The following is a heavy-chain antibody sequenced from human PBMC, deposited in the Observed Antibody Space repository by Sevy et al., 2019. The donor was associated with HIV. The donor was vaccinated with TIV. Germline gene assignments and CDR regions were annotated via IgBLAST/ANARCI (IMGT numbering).Heavy chain of an antibody. CDR3: AKLETVYYYGMDV. D-gene: IGHD1-1*01. Sequence: SETLSLTCNVSGGSISSSYYWGWIRQPPGKGLEWIGSIYYTGSTYYKTSLKSRITVTVDRSKNLLSLRLTTVTAADTAVYYCAKLETVYYYGMDVWGQGIMVTVSS. V-gene: IGHV4-39*01. J-gene: IGHJ6*02. CDR2: IYYTGST. CDR1: GGSISSSYY.